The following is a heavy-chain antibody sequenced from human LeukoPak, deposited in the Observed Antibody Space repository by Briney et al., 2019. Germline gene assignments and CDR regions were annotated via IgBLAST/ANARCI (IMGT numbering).Heavy chain of an antibody. CDR2: INHSGGST. J-gene: IGHJ4*02. V-gene: IGHV4-39*07. Sequence: SETLSLTCTVSGGSIRSRSNYWGWTRQPPGKGLEWIGEINHSGGSTNYNPSLKSRVTISVDTSKNQFSLKVSSVTAADTAVYYCARRPYSSSWPFNYWGQGTVVTVSS. CDR1: GGSIRSRSNY. D-gene: IGHD6-13*01. CDR3: ARRPYSSSWPFNY.